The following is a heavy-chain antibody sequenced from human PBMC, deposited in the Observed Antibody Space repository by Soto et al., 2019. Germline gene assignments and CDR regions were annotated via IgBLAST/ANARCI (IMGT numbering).Heavy chain of an antibody. D-gene: IGHD6-19*01. J-gene: IGHJ4*02. CDR1: GFTFSSYA. V-gene: IGHV3-23*01. Sequence: EVQLLESGGGLVQPGGSLRLSCAASGFTFSSYAMSWVRQAPGKGLEWVSAISGSGGSTYYADSVTGRFTISRDNPKNTLYLQMNSRRAEDTAGYDCAKVGVAVAGTGGFFFDYWGQGTLVTVSS. CDR2: ISGSGGST. CDR3: AKVGVAVAGTGGFFFDY.